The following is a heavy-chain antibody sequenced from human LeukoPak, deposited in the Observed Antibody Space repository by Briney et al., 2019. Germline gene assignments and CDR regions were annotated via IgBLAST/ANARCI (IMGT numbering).Heavy chain of an antibody. Sequence: GESLKTSCKGSGYSVTSYWIDWVRQMPGKGLEWMGLIQPGNSQTRYSPSFQGHVTFSDDKSISTAYLQWSSLRPSDTAMYYCARRLQTGAFDIWGQGTMVTVSS. CDR3: ARRLQTGAFDI. J-gene: IGHJ3*02. V-gene: IGHV5-51*01. CDR1: GYSVTSYW. CDR2: IQPGNSQT.